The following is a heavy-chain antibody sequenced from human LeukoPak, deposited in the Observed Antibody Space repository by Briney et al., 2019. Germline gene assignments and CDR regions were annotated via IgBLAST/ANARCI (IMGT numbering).Heavy chain of an antibody. J-gene: IGHJ6*03. V-gene: IGHV4-34*01. Sequence: SETLSLTCAVYGGSFCGYYWSWIRQPPGKGLKWLGEVNHSGSTNYNPPLKRRVTISVDTTKNQFSLKLSSVTAADTAVYYCTRVKLWRAGSGSYYLYYYYMDVWGKGTTVTVSS. D-gene: IGHD3-10*01. CDR3: TRVKLWRAGSGSYYLYYYYMDV. CDR1: GGSFCGYY. CDR2: VNHSGST.